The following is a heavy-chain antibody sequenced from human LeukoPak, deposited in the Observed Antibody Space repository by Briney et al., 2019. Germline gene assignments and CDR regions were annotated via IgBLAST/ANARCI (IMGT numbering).Heavy chain of an antibody. V-gene: IGHV1-69*13. Sequence: SVKVSCKASGGTFGSYVISWVRQAPGQGLEWMGRIIPIFGTAHYAQKFQGRLTITADESTSTVYMEMSSLRSEDTAMYYCAKEGDTALVTGYFDLWGRGTLVIVSA. D-gene: IGHD5-18*01. CDR2: IIPIFGTA. CDR1: GGTFGSYV. CDR3: AKEGDTALVTGYFDL. J-gene: IGHJ2*01.